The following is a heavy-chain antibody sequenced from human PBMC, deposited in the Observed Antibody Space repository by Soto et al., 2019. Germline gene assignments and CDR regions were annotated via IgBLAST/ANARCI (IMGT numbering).Heavy chain of an antibody. J-gene: IGHJ4*02. D-gene: IGHD1-1*01. V-gene: IGHV4-59*08. CDR3: ARHYPIGNNWNYFDY. Sequence: PSETLSLTCTVSDGSISSYYWGWIRQPPGKGLEWIGYIFYTGSTNYNPSLKSRVTISVDTSKNQFSLKLSSVTAADTAVHYCARHYPIGNNWNYFDYWGQGTLVTVSS. CDR1: DGSISSYY. CDR2: IFYTGST.